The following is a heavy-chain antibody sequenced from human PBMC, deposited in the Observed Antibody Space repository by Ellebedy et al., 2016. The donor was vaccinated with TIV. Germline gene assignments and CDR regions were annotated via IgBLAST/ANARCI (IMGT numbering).Heavy chain of an antibody. D-gene: IGHD6-19*01. J-gene: IGHJ4*02. CDR2: IKQDESEK. Sequence: GESLKISCAAPGFTFSNYWMTWVRQAPGKGLEWVANIKQDESEKYYVDSVKGRFSISRDNAKNSLYLQMNSLRPEDTAVYYCARDQWLGRAYYFDYWGQGTLPTVSS. CDR3: ARDQWLGRAYYFDY. CDR1: GFTFSNYW. V-gene: IGHV3-7*01.